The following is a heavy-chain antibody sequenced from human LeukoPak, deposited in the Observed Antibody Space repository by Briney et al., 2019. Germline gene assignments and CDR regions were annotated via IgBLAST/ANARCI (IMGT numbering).Heavy chain of an antibody. V-gene: IGHV3-21*01. D-gene: IGHD1-26*01. Sequence: GGSLRLSCAASGFTFSSYSMNWVRQAPGKGLEWVSSISSSSSYIYYADSVKGRFTISRDNAKNPLYLQMNSLRAEDTAVYYCARDFYSGSYYEYYFDYWGQGTLVTVSS. CDR3: ARDFYSGSYYEYYFDY. CDR2: ISSSSSYI. CDR1: GFTFSSYS. J-gene: IGHJ4*02.